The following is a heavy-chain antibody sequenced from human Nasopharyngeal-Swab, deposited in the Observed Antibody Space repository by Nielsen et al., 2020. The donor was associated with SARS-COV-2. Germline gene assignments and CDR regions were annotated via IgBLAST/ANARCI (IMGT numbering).Heavy chain of an antibody. CDR2: INHSGST. Sequence: WIRQPPEKGLEWIGEINHSGSTNYNPSLKSRVTISVDTSKNQFSLKLSSVTAADTAVYYCARGFRHYYGSGSDRFDYWGQGTLVTVSS. V-gene: IGHV4-34*01. CDR3: ARGFRHYYGSGSDRFDY. J-gene: IGHJ4*02. D-gene: IGHD3-10*01.